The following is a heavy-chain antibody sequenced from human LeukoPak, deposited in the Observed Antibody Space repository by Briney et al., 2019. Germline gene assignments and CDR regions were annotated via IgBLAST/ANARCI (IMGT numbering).Heavy chain of an antibody. CDR3: ARGPKYYYDSSGHDY. Sequence: ASVKVSCKASRYTFTGYYMHWVRQAPGQGLEWMGWINPNSGGTNYAQKFQGRVTMTRDTSISTAYMELSRLRSDDTAVYYCARGPKYYYDSSGHDYWGQGTLVTVSS. D-gene: IGHD3-22*01. CDR1: RYTFTGYY. J-gene: IGHJ4*02. CDR2: INPNSGGT. V-gene: IGHV1-2*02.